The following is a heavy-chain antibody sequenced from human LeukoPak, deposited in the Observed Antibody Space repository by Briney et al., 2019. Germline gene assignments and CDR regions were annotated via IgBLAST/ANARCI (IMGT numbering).Heavy chain of an antibody. CDR2: INHSGST. J-gene: IGHJ4*02. CDR3: ARGFTRYRSGPFNY. D-gene: IGHD6-19*01. Sequence: SETLSLTCAVYGGSFSGYYWSWIRQPPGKGLEWIGEINHSGSTNYNPSLKSRVTISVDTSKNQFSLKLSSVTAADTAVYYCARGFTRYRSGPFNYWGQGNLGTVSS. CDR1: GGSFSGYY. V-gene: IGHV4-34*01.